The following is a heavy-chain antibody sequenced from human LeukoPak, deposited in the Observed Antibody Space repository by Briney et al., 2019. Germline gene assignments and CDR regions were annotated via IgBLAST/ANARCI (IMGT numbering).Heavy chain of an antibody. CDR1: GGSISSYY. CDR3: ARVWCSSTSCYPVGYYFDY. D-gene: IGHD2-2*01. V-gene: IGHV4-59*01. J-gene: IGHJ4*02. Sequence: SETLSLTCTVSGGSISSYYWSWIRQPTGKGLEWIGYIYYSGNTNYNPSLKSRVTISVDTSKNQFSLKLSSVTAADTAVYYCARVWCSSTSCYPVGYYFDYWGQGTLVTVSS. CDR2: IYYSGNT.